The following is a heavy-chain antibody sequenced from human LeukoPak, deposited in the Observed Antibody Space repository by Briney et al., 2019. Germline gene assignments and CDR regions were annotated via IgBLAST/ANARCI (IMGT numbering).Heavy chain of an antibody. CDR2: ISSGGGTI. Sequence: GGSLRLSCVASGFTFISYGMSWVRQAPGKGLEWVSYISSGGGTIYYADSVKGRFTISRDNAKNSLYLQMNSLRAEDTAVYYCARDIYYYDSGGYYFPGGSDYWGQGTLVTVSS. V-gene: IGHV3-48*04. CDR3: ARDIYYYDSGGYYFPGGSDY. D-gene: IGHD3-22*01. CDR1: GFTFISYG. J-gene: IGHJ4*02.